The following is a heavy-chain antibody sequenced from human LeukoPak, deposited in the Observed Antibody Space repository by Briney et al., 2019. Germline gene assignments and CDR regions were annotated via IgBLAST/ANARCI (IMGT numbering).Heavy chain of an antibody. D-gene: IGHD3-10*01. Sequence: AVSVKVSCKASGYTFTSYGISWVRQAPGQGLEWMGWISAYNGNTNYAQKLQGRVAMTTDTSTSTAYMELRSLRSDDTAVYYCARVMKVRGVTLDYWGQGTLVTVSS. CDR1: GYTFTSYG. J-gene: IGHJ4*02. CDR2: ISAYNGNT. CDR3: ARVMKVRGVTLDY. V-gene: IGHV1-18*01.